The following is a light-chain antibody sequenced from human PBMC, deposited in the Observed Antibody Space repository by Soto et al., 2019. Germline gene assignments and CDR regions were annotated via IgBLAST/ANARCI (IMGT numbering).Light chain of an antibody. V-gene: IGLV2-14*01. Sequence: QSALTQPASVSGSPGQSIAISCTGTFSDVGGYDYVSWYQHHPDKAPTLMIYEVTKRPSGVSNRFSGSKSGNTASLTISGLQPEDEADYDCSSHTSGSTRVFGSGTKVTVL. CDR2: EVT. CDR3: SSHTSGSTRV. J-gene: IGLJ1*01. CDR1: FSDVGGYDY.